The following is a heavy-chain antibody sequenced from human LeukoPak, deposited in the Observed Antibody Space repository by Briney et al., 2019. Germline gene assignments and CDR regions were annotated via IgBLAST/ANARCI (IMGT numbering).Heavy chain of an antibody. V-gene: IGHV3-48*04. D-gene: IGHD3-10*01. CDR2: ISSRSRTI. CDR1: GFIFSSYD. CDR3: ARDRAVAGY. J-gene: IGHJ4*02. Sequence: GGSLRLSCAASGFIFSSYDFNWVRQAPGKGLEWVSYISSRSRTIYYADSVKGRFTISRDNAKNSLYLQMNSLRAEDTAVYYCARDRAVAGYWGQGTLVTVSS.